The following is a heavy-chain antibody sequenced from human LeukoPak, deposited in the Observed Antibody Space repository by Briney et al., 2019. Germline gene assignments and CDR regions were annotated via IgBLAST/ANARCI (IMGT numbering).Heavy chain of an antibody. CDR3: ARVGDYMKFDY. D-gene: IGHD4-11*01. V-gene: IGHV4-38-2*02. J-gene: IGHJ4*02. CDR1: GYSISSGYY. Sequence: SQTLSLTCTVSGYSISSGYYWGWIRQPPGKGLEWIGSIYHSGSTYYNPSLKSRVTISVDTSKNQFSLKLSSVTAADTAVYYCARVGDYMKFDYWGQGTLVTVSS. CDR2: IYHSGST.